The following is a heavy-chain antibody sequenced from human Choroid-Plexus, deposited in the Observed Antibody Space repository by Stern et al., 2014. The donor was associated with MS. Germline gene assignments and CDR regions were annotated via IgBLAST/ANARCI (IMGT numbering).Heavy chain of an antibody. V-gene: IGHV7-4-1*02. CDR1: GYTFTKYL. J-gene: IGHJ5*02. CDR2: INSNTGAP. Sequence: VQLVESGAELKKPGASVTVSCKASGYTFTKYLIPWVRPAPGHGLAWMGWINSNTGAPMYARDFAGRFVFSLDTSVTTAYLQISRLKTEDTAVYYCARDMSDFWSDYGHNWFDPWGQGTLVTVSS. D-gene: IGHD3-3*01. CDR3: ARDMSDFWSDYGHNWFDP.